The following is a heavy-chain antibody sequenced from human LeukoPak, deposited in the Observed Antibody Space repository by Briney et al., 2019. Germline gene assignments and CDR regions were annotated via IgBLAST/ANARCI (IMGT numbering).Heavy chain of an antibody. CDR3: ARAPNYYGSGKDPIDY. V-gene: IGHV4-39*01. Sequence: SETLSLTCTVSDGSISSNSYYWGWIRQPPGKGLEWIGSISYSGRTYYSPSLESRVTISVDASKNQFSLELNSVTAADTAVYYCARAPNYYGSGKDPIDYWGQGTLVTVSS. J-gene: IGHJ4*02. CDR2: ISYSGRT. D-gene: IGHD3-10*01. CDR1: DGSISSNSYY.